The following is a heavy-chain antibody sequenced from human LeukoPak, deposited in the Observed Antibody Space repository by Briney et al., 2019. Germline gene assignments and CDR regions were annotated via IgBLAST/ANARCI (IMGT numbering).Heavy chain of an antibody. D-gene: IGHD3-16*01. V-gene: IGHV1-8*03. CDR1: GYTFTSYD. CDR2: MNPNSGNT. J-gene: IGHJ6*03. Sequence: ASVKVSCKASGYTFTSYDINRVRQATGQGLEWMGWMNPNSGNTGYAQKFQGRVTITRNTSISTAYMELSSLRSEDTAVYYCARGDRFGSYYYYMDVWGKGTTITVSS. CDR3: ARGDRFGSYYYYMDV.